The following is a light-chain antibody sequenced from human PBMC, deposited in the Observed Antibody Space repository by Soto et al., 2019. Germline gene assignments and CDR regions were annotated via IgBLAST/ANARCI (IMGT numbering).Light chain of an antibody. CDR2: KTS. J-gene: IGKJ1*01. Sequence: DLPMTPSPSTPSASVGDRGPIPFRASQTITNWLAWYQQKPGKAPKVLIYKTSSLESGVPSRFSGSGSGTEFTLTINGLQPDDFATYYCQQYESYWTFGQGTKVDIK. V-gene: IGKV1-5*03. CDR3: QQYESYWT. CDR1: QTITNW.